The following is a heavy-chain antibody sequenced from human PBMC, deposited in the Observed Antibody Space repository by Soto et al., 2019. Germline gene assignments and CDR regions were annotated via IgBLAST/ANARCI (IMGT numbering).Heavy chain of an antibody. CDR1: GYTFTSYG. V-gene: IGHV1-18*04. J-gene: IGHJ5*02. CDR3: ARDKERTVIAAARFDP. CDR2: ISAYNGNT. Sequence: ASVKVSCKASGYTFTSYGISWVRQAPGQGLEWMGWISAYNGNTNYAQKLQGRVTMTTDTSTSTAYMELRSLRSDDTAVYYCARDKERTVIAAARFDPWGQGTLVTVSS. D-gene: IGHD6-13*01.